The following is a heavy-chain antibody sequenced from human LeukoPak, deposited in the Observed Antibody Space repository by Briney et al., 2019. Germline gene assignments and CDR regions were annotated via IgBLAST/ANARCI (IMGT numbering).Heavy chain of an antibody. CDR2: ISGSGSTT. D-gene: IGHD1-26*01. Sequence: GGSLRLSCVASGLIFTNCAMTWVRQAPGKGLEWVSSISGSGSTTYYADSAKGRFTISRGNSKNTVYLQMNSLSVEDTAVYYCAKDQSRVGASDPFDSWGQGTLVTVSS. CDR1: GLIFTNCA. CDR3: AKDQSRVGASDPFDS. V-gene: IGHV3-23*01. J-gene: IGHJ5*01.